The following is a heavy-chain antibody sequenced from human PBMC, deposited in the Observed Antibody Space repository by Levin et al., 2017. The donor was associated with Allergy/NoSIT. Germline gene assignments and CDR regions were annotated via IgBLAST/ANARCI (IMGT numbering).Heavy chain of an antibody. CDR1: GYSFTSYW. CDR2: IYPGDSDT. CDR3: ARRPRSTVVTPRYDY. V-gene: IGHV5-51*01. Sequence: GESLKISCKGSGYSFTSYWIGWVRQMPGKGLEWMGIIYPGDSDTRYSPSFQGQVTISADKSISTAYLQWSSLKASDTAMYYCARRPRSTVVTPRYDYWGQGTLVTVSS. J-gene: IGHJ4*02. D-gene: IGHD4-23*01.